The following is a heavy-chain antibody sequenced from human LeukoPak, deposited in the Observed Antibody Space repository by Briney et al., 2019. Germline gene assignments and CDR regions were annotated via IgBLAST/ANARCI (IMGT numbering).Heavy chain of an antibody. D-gene: IGHD4-23*01. CDR2: INWNGGST. V-gene: IGHV3-20*04. CDR3: ARDGLALRWKGWFDP. CDR1: GFTFDDYG. Sequence: PGGSLRLSCAASGFTFDDYGMSWVRQAPGKGLEWVSGINWNGGSTGYADSVKGRFTISRDNAKNSLYLQMKSLRAEDTALYYCARDGLALRWKGWFDPWGQGTLVTVPS. J-gene: IGHJ5*02.